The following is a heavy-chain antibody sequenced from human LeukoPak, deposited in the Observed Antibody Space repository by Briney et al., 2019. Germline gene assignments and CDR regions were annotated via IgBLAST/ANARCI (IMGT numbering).Heavy chain of an antibody. V-gene: IGHV3-30*02. CDR2: IRSDGSNN. Sequence: GGSLRLSCAASGLTFSSYGMHWVRQAPGKGLEWVAFIRSDGSNNYYADSVKGRFTISRDNSKNTLYLQMNSLRAEDTAVYHCAKWAAAKDYWGQGTLVTVSS. CDR1: GLTFSSYG. CDR3: AKWAAAKDY. D-gene: IGHD6-13*01. J-gene: IGHJ4*02.